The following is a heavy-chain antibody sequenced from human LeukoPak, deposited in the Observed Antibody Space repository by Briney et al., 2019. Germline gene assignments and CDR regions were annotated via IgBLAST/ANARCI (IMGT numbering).Heavy chain of an antibody. Sequence: PSETLSLTCAVYGGSFSGYYWSWIRQPPGKGLEWIGEINHSGSTNYNPSLKSRVTTSVDTSKNQFSLKLSSVTAADTAVYYCARGQGWFGELLSPHYFDYWGQGTLVTVSS. CDR1: GGSFSGYY. CDR3: ARGQGWFGELLSPHYFDY. D-gene: IGHD3-10*01. V-gene: IGHV4-34*01. J-gene: IGHJ4*02. CDR2: INHSGST.